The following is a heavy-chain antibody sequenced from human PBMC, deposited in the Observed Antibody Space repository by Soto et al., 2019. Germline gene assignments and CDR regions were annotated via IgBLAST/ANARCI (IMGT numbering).Heavy chain of an antibody. V-gene: IGHV4-4*02. CDR3: ARVGAAAAGSTVPNWFDP. CDR2: IYYSGST. CDR1: GGSISSSNW. D-gene: IGHD6-13*01. J-gene: IGHJ5*02. Sequence: PSETLSLTCAVSGGSISSSNWWSWVRQPPGKGLEWIGYIYYSGSTNYNPSLKSRVTISVDTSKNQFSLKLSSVTAADTAVYYCARVGAAAAGSTVPNWFDPWGPGTLVTVSS.